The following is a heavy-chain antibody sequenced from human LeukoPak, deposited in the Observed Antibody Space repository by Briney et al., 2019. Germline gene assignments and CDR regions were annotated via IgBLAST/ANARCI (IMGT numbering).Heavy chain of an antibody. V-gene: IGHV4-30-2*01. Sequence: SETLSLTCTVSGGSISSGGYYWSWIRQPPGKGLEWIGYIYHSGSTYYNPSLKSRVTISVDRSKNQFSLKLSSVTAADTAVYYCARGLGCSSTSCYGSWFDPWGQGTLVTVSS. J-gene: IGHJ5*02. CDR1: GGSISSGGYY. D-gene: IGHD2-2*01. CDR3: ARGLGCSSTSCYGSWFDP. CDR2: IYHSGST.